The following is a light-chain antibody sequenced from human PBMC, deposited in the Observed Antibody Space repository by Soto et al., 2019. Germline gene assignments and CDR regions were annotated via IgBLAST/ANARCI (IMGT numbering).Light chain of an antibody. Sequence: QTVVTQPPSVSGAPGQRVTISCTGSSSNIGAGYDVHWYQQLPGTAPKLLIYGNSNRPSGVPDRFSGSKSGTSASLAITGLQAEDEADYYCQSYDSSLSERVFGGGTKLTV. CDR3: QSYDSSLSERV. J-gene: IGLJ3*02. CDR1: SSNIGAGYD. V-gene: IGLV1-40*01. CDR2: GNS.